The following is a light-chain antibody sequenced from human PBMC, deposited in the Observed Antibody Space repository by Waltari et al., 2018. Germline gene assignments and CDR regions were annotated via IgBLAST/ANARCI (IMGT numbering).Light chain of an antibody. Sequence: DIQMTQSPSSLSASGGDRVTITCRASQSISSYLNWYQQKPGKAPKLLIYAASSLQSGVPSRFSGSGSGTDFTITISSLQPEDFATYYCQQSYSTLLTFGGGTKVEIK. CDR1: QSISSY. CDR2: AAS. V-gene: IGKV1-39*01. CDR3: QQSYSTLLT. J-gene: IGKJ4*01.